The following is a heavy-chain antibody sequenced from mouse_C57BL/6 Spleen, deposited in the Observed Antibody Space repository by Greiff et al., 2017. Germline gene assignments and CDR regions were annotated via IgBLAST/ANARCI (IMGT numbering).Heavy chain of an antibody. CDR1: GYTFTSYW. J-gene: IGHJ1*03. D-gene: IGHD3-2*02. Sequence: QVQLQQPGAELVMPGASVKLSCKASGYTFTSYWMHWVKQRPGQGLEWIGEIDPSDSYTNYNQTFKGKSTLTVDKSSSTADMQLSSLTSEDSAVYYCARGAAQAHGCFDVWGTGTTVTVSS. CDR2: IDPSDSYT. V-gene: IGHV1-69*01. CDR3: ARGAAQAHGCFDV.